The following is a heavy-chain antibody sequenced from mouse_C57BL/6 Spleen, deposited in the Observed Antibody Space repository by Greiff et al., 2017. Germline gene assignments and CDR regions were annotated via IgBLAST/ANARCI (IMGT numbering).Heavy chain of an antibody. CDR1: GYTFTSYW. D-gene: IGHD2-1*01. CDR3: ARGNGNYDY. CDR2: IYPGSGSP. J-gene: IGHJ2*01. Sequence: QVQLQQPGAELVKPGASVKMSCKASGYTFTSYWITWVKQRPGQGLEWIGDIYPGSGSPNYNEKFKSKATLTVDTSSSTAYMQLSSLTSEDAAVYYCARGNGNYDYWGQGTTRTVSS. V-gene: IGHV1-55*01.